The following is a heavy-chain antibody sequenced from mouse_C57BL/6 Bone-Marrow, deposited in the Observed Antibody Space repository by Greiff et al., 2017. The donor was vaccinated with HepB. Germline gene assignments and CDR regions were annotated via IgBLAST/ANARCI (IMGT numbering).Heavy chain of an antibody. CDR2: IHPSDSDT. CDR3: AISAGGFYSYFDV. V-gene: IGHV1-74*01. J-gene: IGHJ1*03. Sequence: QVQLQQPGAELVKPGASVKVSCKASGYTFTSYWMHWVKQRPGQGLEWIGRIHPSDSDTNYNQKFKGKATLTVDKSSSTAYMQLSSLTSEDSVVYYCAISAGGFYSYFDVWGTGTTVTVSS. CDR1: GYTFTSYW.